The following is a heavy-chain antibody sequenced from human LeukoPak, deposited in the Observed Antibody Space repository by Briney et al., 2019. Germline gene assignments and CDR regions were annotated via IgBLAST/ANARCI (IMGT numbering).Heavy chain of an antibody. D-gene: IGHD3-3*01. V-gene: IGHV3-21*01. CDR1: GFTFNTYG. J-gene: IGHJ5*02. CDR2: ITSSGGST. CDR3: ARDPNKGFWSGYYGTADWFDP. Sequence: PGGTLRLSCAASGFTFNTYGMTWVRQAPGKGLEWVSAITSSGGSTYYADSVKGRFTISRDNAKNSLYLQMNSLRAEDTAVYYCARDPNKGFWSGYYGTADWFDPWGQGTLVTVSS.